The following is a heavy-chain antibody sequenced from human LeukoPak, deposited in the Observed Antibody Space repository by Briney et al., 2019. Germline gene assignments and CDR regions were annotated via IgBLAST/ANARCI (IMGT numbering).Heavy chain of an antibody. Sequence: GGSLRLSCGASGFIFSNYGIHWVRQAPGKGLEWVAFIRYDGSNKYYADSVKGRFTISRDNSKNTLYLQMNSLRAEDTAVYYCARHFGETPGGFIDYWGQGILVTVSS. CDR2: IRYDGSNK. V-gene: IGHV3-30*02. CDR3: ARHFGETPGGFIDY. CDR1: GFIFSNYG. D-gene: IGHD3-10*01. J-gene: IGHJ4*02.